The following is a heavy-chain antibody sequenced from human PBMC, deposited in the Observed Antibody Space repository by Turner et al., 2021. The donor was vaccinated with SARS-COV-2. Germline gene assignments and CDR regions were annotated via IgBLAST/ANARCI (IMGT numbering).Heavy chain of an antibody. CDR3: ARFKLVSGYNWFDP. J-gene: IGHJ5*02. CDR2: ICYSGST. CDR1: GVSISNYC. V-gene: IGHV4-59*01. Sequence: QVQLQESGPGLVKPSETLSLTCTVSGVSISNYCWSWIRKSPEKGLEWIAYICYSGSTHHNPSLKRRVTISLDTSKKQVSLKLISVTAADTAVYYCARFKLVSGYNWFDPWGQGTLVTVSS. D-gene: IGHD5-12*01.